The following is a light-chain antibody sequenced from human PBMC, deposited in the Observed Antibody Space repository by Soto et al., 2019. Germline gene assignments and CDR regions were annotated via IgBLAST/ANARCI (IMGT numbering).Light chain of an antibody. J-gene: IGLJ1*01. CDR3: SSYTSSSTLYV. Sequence: QSVLTQPPSASGSPGQSVAISCTGTSSDVGGCNYVSWYQQHPGKAPKLMIYEVNKRPSGVPDRFSGSKSGNTASLTVSGLQAEDEADYYCSSYTSSSTLYVFGTGTKVTVL. V-gene: IGLV2-8*01. CDR2: EVN. CDR1: SSDVGGCNY.